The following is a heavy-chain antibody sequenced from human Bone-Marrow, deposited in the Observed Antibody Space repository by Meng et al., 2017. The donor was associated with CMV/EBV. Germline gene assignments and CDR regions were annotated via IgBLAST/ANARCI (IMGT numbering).Heavy chain of an antibody. Sequence: SVKVSCKASGYTFTAHYFHWVRQAPGQGLEWMGRIIPILGIANYAQKFQGRVTITADKSTSTAYMELSSLRSEDTAVYYCARVSRSGGSYPFDYWGQGTLVTVSS. J-gene: IGHJ4*02. D-gene: IGHD1-26*01. CDR2: IIPILGIA. CDR1: GYTFTAHY. V-gene: IGHV1-69*04. CDR3: ARVSRSGGSYPFDY.